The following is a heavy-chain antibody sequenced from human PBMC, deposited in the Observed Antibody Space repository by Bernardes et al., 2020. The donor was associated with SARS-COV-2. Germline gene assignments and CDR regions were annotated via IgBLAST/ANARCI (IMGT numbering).Heavy chain of an antibody. D-gene: IGHD6-19*01. Sequence: SQTLSLTCAISGDSVSSNSAAWNWIRQSPSRGLEWLGRTYYRSNTWITDYAVSVESRISISPDTFKNQFSLQLNSLTPEDTAVYYCARGIAEAAAGGSDFWGQRTLITVSS. CDR2: TYYRSNTWIT. CDR1: GDSVSSNSAA. V-gene: IGHV6-1*01. J-gene: IGHJ4*02. CDR3: ARGIAEAAAGGSDF.